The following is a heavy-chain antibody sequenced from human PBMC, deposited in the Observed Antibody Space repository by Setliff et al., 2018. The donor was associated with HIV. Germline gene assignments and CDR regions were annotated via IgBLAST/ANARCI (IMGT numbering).Heavy chain of an antibody. V-gene: IGHV1-18*01. D-gene: IGHD3-10*01. CDR1: GYDFRRYG. CDR2: ISAYNGYT. Sequence: GASVKVSCKTSGYDFRRYGIAWVRQVPGHGLEWMGWISAYNGYTNYARNFQGRVTMTRDTSISTAYMELSGLTSDDTAVYYCASMGYFGESYFQFWGQGTLVTVSS. CDR3: ASMGYFGESYFQF. J-gene: IGHJ1*01.